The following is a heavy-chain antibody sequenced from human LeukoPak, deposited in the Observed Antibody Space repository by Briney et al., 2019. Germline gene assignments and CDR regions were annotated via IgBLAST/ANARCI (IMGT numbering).Heavy chain of an antibody. Sequence: PGGSLRLSCVGSGFVFGNHWMNWVRQAPGKGLEWVASIKRGGSEKFYVASVRGRFTVSRDDPQNSLYLQMNSLRVEDTAVYYCARGPNYGSRSDFFDFWGQGTLVTVSS. D-gene: IGHD3-10*01. CDR3: ARGPNYGSRSDFFDF. J-gene: IGHJ4*02. CDR2: IKRGGSEK. V-gene: IGHV3-7*01. CDR1: GFVFGNHW.